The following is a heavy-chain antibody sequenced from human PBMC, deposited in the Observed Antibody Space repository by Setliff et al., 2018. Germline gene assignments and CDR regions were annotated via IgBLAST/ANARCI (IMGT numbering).Heavy chain of an antibody. J-gene: IGHJ4*02. V-gene: IGHV1-18*01. CDR2: ISPYSGKT. CDR3: ARGRGPDIVVTIPGDY. CDR1: GYNFITLG. D-gene: IGHD2-15*01. Sequence: EASVKVSCKTSGYNFITLGINWVRQAPGQGLEWVGWISPYSGKTDYAQKFQGRVIMTIDSSTATAYMELKTLRSDDTAVYYCARGRGPDIVVTIPGDYWGQGTQVTV.